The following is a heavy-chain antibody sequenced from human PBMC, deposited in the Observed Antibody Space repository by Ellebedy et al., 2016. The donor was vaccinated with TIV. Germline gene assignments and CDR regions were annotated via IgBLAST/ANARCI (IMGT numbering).Heavy chain of an antibody. V-gene: IGHV3-74*01. J-gene: IGHJ6*02. CDR2: IKSDGSSI. D-gene: IGHD1-26*01. CDR3: ARDGSVGWGV. CDR1: GFTFSDYW. Sequence: PGGSLRLSCAASGFTFSDYWMHWVRQAPGKGLVWVSRIKSDGSSISYADSVKGRFTISRDNAKNTLYLQMNSLRAEDTAVYYCARDGSVGWGVWGQGTTVTVSS.